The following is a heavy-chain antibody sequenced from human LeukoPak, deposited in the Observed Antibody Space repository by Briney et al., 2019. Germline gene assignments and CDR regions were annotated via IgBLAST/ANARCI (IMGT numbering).Heavy chain of an antibody. CDR2: ISGSGGST. V-gene: IGHV3-23*01. D-gene: IGHD1-1*01. Sequence: GGSLRLSRAASGFTFSSYAMSWVRQAPGKGLEWVSAISGSGGSTYYADSVKGRFTISRDNSKNTLYLQMNSLRAEDTAVYYCARVQLERVSKVYYYYYGMDVWGQGTTVTVSS. CDR1: GFTFSSYA. CDR3: ARVQLERVSKVYYYYYGMDV. J-gene: IGHJ6*02.